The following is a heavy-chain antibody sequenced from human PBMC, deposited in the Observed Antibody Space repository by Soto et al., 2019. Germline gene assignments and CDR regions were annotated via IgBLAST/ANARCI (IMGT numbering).Heavy chain of an antibody. CDR3: ARSTSSTLNYYYGMDV. V-gene: IGHV3-30*03. J-gene: IGHJ6*02. CDR1: GFIFSSFG. D-gene: IGHD6-6*01. Sequence: SLRLSCAASGFIFSSFGMHWVRQAPGKGLEWVAVMSYDGSSKFYTDSVKGRFTIARDNSKNILYLQMNSLTIEDTAVFYCARSTSSTLNYYYGMDVWGQGTTVTVSS. CDR2: MSYDGSSK.